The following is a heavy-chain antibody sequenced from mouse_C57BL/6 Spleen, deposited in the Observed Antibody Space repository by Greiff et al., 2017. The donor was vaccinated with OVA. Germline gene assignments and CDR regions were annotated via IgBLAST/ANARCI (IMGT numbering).Heavy chain of an antibody. CDR2: IDPSDSET. J-gene: IGHJ3*01. V-gene: IGHV1-52*01. CDR1: GYTFTSYW. Sequence: VQLQQPGAELVRPGSSVKLSCKASGYTFTSYWMHWVKQRPIQGLEWIGNIDPSDSETHYNQKFKDKATLTVDKSSSTAYMQLSSLTSEDSAVYYCARSNGYDAPFAYWGQGTLVTVSA. CDR3: ARSNGYDAPFAY. D-gene: IGHD2-2*01.